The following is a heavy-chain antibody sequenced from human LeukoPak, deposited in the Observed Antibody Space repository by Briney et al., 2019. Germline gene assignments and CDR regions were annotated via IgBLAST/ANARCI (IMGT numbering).Heavy chain of an antibody. V-gene: IGHV4-34*01. CDR2: INHSGST. D-gene: IGHD5-24*01. Sequence: PSETLSLTCAVYGGSFSGYYWSWIRQPPGKGLEWIGEINHSGSTNYNPSLKSRVTISVDTSKNQFSLKLSFVTAADTAVYYCARGGWLQFGYWGQGTLVTVSS. J-gene: IGHJ4*02. CDR1: GGSFSGYY. CDR3: ARGGWLQFGY.